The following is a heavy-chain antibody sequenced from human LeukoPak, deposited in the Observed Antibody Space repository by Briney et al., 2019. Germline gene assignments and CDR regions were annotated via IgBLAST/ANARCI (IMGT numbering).Heavy chain of an antibody. J-gene: IGHJ4*02. V-gene: IGHV4-59*01. CDR3: ARGRGDYVAY. CDR2: IYYSGST. CDR1: GGSISSYY. Sequence: SETLSLTCTVSGGSISSYYWSWIRQPPGKGLEWIGYIYYSGSTNYNPSLKSRITISVDTSKNQFSLKLSSVTAADTAVYYCARGRGDYVAYWGQGTLVTVSS.